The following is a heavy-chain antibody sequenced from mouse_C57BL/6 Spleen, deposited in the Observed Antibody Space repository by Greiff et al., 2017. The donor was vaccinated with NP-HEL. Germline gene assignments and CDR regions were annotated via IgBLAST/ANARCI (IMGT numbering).Heavy chain of an antibody. CDR3: ARGEYSGNFDY. D-gene: IGHD5-1*01. CDR1: GYTFTSYW. Sequence: QVQLQQPGAELVKPGASVKMSCKASGYTFTSYWITWVKQRPGQGLEWIGDIYPGSGSTNYNEKFKNKATLTVDTSSITAYMQLSSLTSEDSAVYYCARGEYSGNFDYWGQGTTLTVSS. J-gene: IGHJ2*01. CDR2: IYPGSGST. V-gene: IGHV1-55*01.